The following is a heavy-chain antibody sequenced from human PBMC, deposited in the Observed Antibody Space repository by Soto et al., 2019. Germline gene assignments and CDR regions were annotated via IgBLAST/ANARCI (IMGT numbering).Heavy chain of an antibody. V-gene: IGHV1-69*01. CDR1: GGTFSSYA. D-gene: IGHD6-13*01. J-gene: IGHJ5*02. CDR2: IIPIFGTA. CDR3: AKQLVRTGSDWFDP. Sequence: KLSCKASGGTFSSYAISWVRQAPGQGLEWMGGIIPIFGTANYAQKFQGRVTITADESTSTAYMELSSLRSEDTAVYYCAKQLVRTGSDWFDPWGQGTLVTVSS.